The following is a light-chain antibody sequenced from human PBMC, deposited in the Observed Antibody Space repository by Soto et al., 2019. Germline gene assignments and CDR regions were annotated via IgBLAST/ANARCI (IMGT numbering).Light chain of an antibody. J-gene: IGLJ1*01. CDR1: SSDIGSHNL. CDR3: SSYTSSSTYV. CDR2: EVS. Sequence: QSVLTQPPSASGSPGQSVTISCTGTSSDIGSHNLVSWYQQHPGKAPKLMIYEVSLRPSGVPDRFSGSKSGNTASLTVSGLQTEDEADYYCSSYTSSSTYVFGTGTKVTVL. V-gene: IGLV2-8*01.